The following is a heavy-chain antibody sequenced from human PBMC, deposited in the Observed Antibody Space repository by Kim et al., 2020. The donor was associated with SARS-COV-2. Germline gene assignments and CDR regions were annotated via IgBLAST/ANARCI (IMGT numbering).Heavy chain of an antibody. CDR1: GYTFTSYY. J-gene: IGHJ6*02. CDR2: INPSGGST. D-gene: IGHD2-15*01. V-gene: IGHV1-46*01. Sequence: ASVKVSCKASGYTFTSYYMHWVRQAPGQGLEWMGIINPSGGSTSYAQKFQGRVTMTRDTSTSTVYMELSSLRSEDTAVYYCATGYCSGGSCPDYYYYGMDVWGQGTTVTVSS. CDR3: ATGYCSGGSCPDYYYYGMDV.